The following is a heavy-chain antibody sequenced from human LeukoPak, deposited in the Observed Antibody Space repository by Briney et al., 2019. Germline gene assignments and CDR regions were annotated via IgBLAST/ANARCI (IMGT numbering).Heavy chain of an antibody. CDR2: IYSGGST. D-gene: IGHD3-10*01. Sequence: GGSLRLSCAASGFTVSSNYMSWVRQAPGKGLEWVSVIYSGGSTYYADSVKGRFTISRDNSKNTLYLQMDSLRAEDTAIYYCADFGSGSYCFDYWGQGTLVTVSS. J-gene: IGHJ4*02. CDR1: GFTVSSNY. V-gene: IGHV3-53*01. CDR3: ADFGSGSYCFDY.